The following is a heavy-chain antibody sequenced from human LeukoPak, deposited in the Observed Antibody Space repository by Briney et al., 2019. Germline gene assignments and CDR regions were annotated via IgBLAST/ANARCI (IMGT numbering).Heavy chain of an antibody. J-gene: IGHJ4*02. D-gene: IGHD3-10*01. CDR1: GYTFTSYG. V-gene: IGHV1-18*01. CDR3: ARDSPPYYYGSGSYYIPFDY. Sequence: ASVKVSCKASGYTFTSYGISWVRQAPGQGLEWMGWISAYNGNTNYAQKLQGRVTMTTDTSTSTAYMELRSLRSDDTAVYYCARDSPPYYYGSGSYYIPFDYWGQGTPVTVSS. CDR2: ISAYNGNT.